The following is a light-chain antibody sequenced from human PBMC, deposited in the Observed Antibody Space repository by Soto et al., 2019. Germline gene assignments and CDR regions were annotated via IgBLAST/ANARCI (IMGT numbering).Light chain of an antibody. J-gene: IGLJ3*02. CDR3: SSYTSSSTWV. CDR1: SRDVGGYNF. CDR2: EVS. V-gene: IGLV2-14*01. Sequence: QSALTQPASMSGSPGQSITISCTGTSRDVGGYNFVSWYQQHPGKAPKVMIYEVSNRPSGVSNRFSGSKSGNTASLTISGLQAEDEADYYCSSYTSSSTWVFGGGTKLTVL.